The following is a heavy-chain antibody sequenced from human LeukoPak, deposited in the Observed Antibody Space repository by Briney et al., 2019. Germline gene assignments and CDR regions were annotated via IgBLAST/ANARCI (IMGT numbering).Heavy chain of an antibody. D-gene: IGHD3-22*01. CDR3: APGNSGYYFV. J-gene: IGHJ4*02. Sequence: KTSETLSLTCTVSGDSISGSSYYWTWVRQPPGKGLEWVASISYSGRTYYKPSLKSRVTISVDTSKNQFSLKLNSVTAADTAVYYCAPGNSGYYFVWGQGTLVTVSS. CDR2: ISYSGRT. CDR1: GDSISGSSYY. V-gene: IGHV4-39*07.